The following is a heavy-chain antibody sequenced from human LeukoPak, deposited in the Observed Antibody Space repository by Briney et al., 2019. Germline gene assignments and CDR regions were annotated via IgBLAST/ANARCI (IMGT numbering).Heavy chain of an antibody. J-gene: IGHJ4*02. CDR3: ARGDDSGYYDYFDY. CDR1: GGSISSGGYS. Sequence: SETLSLTCAVSGGSISSGGYSWSWIRQPPGKGLEWIGYIYHSGSTYYNPSLKSRVTISVDRSKNQFSLKLSSVTAADTAVYYCARGDDSGYYDYFDYWGQGALVTVSS. V-gene: IGHV4-30-2*01. D-gene: IGHD3-22*01. CDR2: IYHSGST.